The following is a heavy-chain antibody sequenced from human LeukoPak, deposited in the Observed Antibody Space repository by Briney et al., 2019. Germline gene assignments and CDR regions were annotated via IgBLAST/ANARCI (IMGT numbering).Heavy chain of an antibody. CDR2: ISGSGGST. Sequence: GGSLRLSCAASGFTFSSYAMSWVRQAPGKGLEWVSAISGSGGSTYYADSVKGRFTTSRDNSKNTLYLQMNSLRAEDTAVYYCAKYEINNVGGYWGQGTLVTVSS. CDR3: AKYEINNVGGY. D-gene: IGHD3-9*01. CDR1: GFTFSSYA. V-gene: IGHV3-23*01. J-gene: IGHJ4*02.